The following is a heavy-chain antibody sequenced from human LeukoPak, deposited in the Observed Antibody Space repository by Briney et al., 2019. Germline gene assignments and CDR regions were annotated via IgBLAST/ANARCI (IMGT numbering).Heavy chain of an antibody. Sequence: GGSLRLSCAASGFTFSSYGMSWVRQAPGKGLEWVSAISGSGGSTYYADSVKGRFTISRDNSKNTLYLQMNSLRAEDTAVYYCAKDLNGMIVVADYYYYYMDVWGKGTTVTVSS. CDR3: AKDLNGMIVVADYYYYYMDV. D-gene: IGHD3-22*01. V-gene: IGHV3-23*01. J-gene: IGHJ6*03. CDR1: GFTFSSYG. CDR2: ISGSGGST.